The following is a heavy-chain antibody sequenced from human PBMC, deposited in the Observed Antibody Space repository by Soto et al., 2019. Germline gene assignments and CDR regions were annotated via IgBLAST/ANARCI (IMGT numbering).Heavy chain of an antibody. CDR1: GGSISSYY. Sequence: SETLSLTCTVSGGSISSYYWSWIRQPPGKGLEWIGYIYYSGSTNYNPSLKSRVTISVDTSKNQFSLKLSSVTSADTAVYYCARWTGRLDYWGQGTLVTVSS. V-gene: IGHV4-59*12. CDR3: ARWTGRLDY. J-gene: IGHJ4*02. CDR2: IYYSGST.